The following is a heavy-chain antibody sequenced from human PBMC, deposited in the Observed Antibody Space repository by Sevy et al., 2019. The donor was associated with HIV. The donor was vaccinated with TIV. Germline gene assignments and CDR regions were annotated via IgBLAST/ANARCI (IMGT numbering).Heavy chain of an antibody. CDR2: ISHGGSYE. D-gene: IGHD4-17*01. J-gene: IGHJ3*02. V-gene: IGHV3-30-3*01. CDR3: ARMVSGGLRWELIKENAFDI. CDR1: GFAFRDSA. Sequence: GGSLRLSCEASGFAFRDSAIHWVRQSPGKGLEWVALISHGGSYEYYVDSVKGRFTVSSDRSKSILYLQMDSLRAEDMAVYYCARMVSGGLRWELIKENAFDIWGQGTAVTVSS.